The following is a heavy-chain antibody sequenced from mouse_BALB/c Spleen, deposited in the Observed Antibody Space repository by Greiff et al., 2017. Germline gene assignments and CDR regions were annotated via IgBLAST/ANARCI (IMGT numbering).Heavy chain of an antibody. CDR1: GFTFSSYT. CDR2: ISNGGGST. CDR3: ARRGYDRGYAMDY. V-gene: IGHV5-12-2*01. Sequence: DVMLVESGGGLVQPGGSLKLSCAASGFTFSSYTMSWVRQTPEKRLEWVAYISNGGGSTYYPDTVKGRFTISRDNAKNTLYLQMSSLKSEDTAMYYCARRGYDRGYAMDYWGQGTSVTVSS. D-gene: IGHD2-2*01. J-gene: IGHJ4*01.